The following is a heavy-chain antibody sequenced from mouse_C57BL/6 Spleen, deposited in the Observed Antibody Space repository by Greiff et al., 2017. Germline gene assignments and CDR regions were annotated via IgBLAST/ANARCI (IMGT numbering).Heavy chain of an antibody. CDR3: ARRNFAYYYGSSYWYFDV. CDR1: GYTFTDYY. V-gene: IGHV1-76*01. J-gene: IGHJ1*03. D-gene: IGHD1-1*01. Sequence: QVQLQQSGAELVRPGASVKLSCKASGYTFTDYYINWVKQRPGQGLEWIARIYPGSGNTYYNEKFKGKATLTAEKSSSTAYMQLSSLTSEDSAVYFCARRNFAYYYGSSYWYFDVWGTGTTVTVSS. CDR2: IYPGSGNT.